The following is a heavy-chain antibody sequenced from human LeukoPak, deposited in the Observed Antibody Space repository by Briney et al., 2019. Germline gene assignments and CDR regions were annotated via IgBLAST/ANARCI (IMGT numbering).Heavy chain of an antibody. CDR1: GFTFSNYA. Sequence: GGSLRLSCAASGFTFSNYAVSWVRQAPGKGLEWVSGISGSGGSTYYADSVKGRFTISRDNSKNTLYLQMNSLRAEDTAVYYCAKVSSSTWYEKLDYWGQGTLVTVSS. D-gene: IGHD6-13*01. CDR2: ISGSGGST. CDR3: AKVSSSTWYEKLDY. J-gene: IGHJ4*02. V-gene: IGHV3-23*01.